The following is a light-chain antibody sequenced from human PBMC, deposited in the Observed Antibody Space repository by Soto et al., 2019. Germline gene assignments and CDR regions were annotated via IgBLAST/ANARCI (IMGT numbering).Light chain of an antibody. V-gene: IGKV3-20*01. Sequence: EIVLTQSPGTLSLSPGERATLSCRASQSVSSSYLAWYQQKPGQAPRLLIYGASSRATGIPDRFSGSGSGTDFTLTISRLEPEDFAVYYCQQYGSSPPATFVGGTKVEIK. CDR1: QSVSSSY. J-gene: IGKJ4*01. CDR3: QQYGSSPPAT. CDR2: GAS.